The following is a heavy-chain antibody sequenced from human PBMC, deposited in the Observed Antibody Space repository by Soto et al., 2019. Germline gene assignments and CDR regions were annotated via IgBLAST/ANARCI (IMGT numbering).Heavy chain of an antibody. J-gene: IGHJ5*02. CDR3: ARNIAAAGRGWFDP. Sequence: QVQLVQSGAEVKKPGASVKVSCKASGYTFTSYAMHWVRQAPGQRLEWMGWINAGNGNTKYSQKCQGRVTITRDTSASTAYMELSSLRSEDTAVYYCARNIAAAGRGWFDPWGQGTLVTVSS. CDR2: INAGNGNT. V-gene: IGHV1-3*01. D-gene: IGHD6-13*01. CDR1: GYTFTSYA.